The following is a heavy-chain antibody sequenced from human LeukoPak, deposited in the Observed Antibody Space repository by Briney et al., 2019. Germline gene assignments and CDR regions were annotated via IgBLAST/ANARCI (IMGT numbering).Heavy chain of an antibody. CDR3: ASHYSNYGSGVQYYFDY. Sequence: ASVKVSCKASGGTFSSYAISWVRQAPGQGLEWMGGIIPIFGTANYAQKFPGRVTITADESTSTAYMELSSLRSEDTAVYYCASHYSNYGSGVQYYFDYWGQGTLVTVSS. CDR1: GGTFSSYA. CDR2: IIPIFGTA. V-gene: IGHV1-69*13. D-gene: IGHD4-11*01. J-gene: IGHJ4*02.